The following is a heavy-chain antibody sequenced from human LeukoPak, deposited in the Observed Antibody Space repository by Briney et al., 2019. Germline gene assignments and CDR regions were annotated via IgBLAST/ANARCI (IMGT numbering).Heavy chain of an antibody. CDR2: IWYDGTNK. J-gene: IGHJ4*02. Sequence: PXKGLDCLAVIWYDGTNKSYAHSVNGRFTISRDNSTNTLYLQMNSLRAEDTAVYYCAGTYDYSNYYWGQGTLVTVSS. CDR3: AGTYDYSNYY. D-gene: IGHD4-11*01. V-gene: IGHV3-33*01.